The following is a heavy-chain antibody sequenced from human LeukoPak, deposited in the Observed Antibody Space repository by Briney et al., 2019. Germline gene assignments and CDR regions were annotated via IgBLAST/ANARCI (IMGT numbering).Heavy chain of an antibody. D-gene: IGHD3-10*01. CDR1: GYNFSTYP. CDR2: NSAYNRKI. V-gene: IGHV1-18*01. CDR3: ARESRVRGSGSFLPSDY. J-gene: IGHJ4*02. Sequence: ASVKRSCMASGYNFSTYPITWVRQAPGQGLDWMRWNSAYNRKIKYAEKFQGRITMTTDTSTSTAYMELRSLRSDDTAVYYCARESRVRGSGSFLPSDYWGQGTLVTVSS.